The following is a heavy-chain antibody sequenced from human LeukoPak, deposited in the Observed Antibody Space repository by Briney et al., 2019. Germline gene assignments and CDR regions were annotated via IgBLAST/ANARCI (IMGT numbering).Heavy chain of an antibody. CDR2: INHSGST. CDR1: GGSFSDYY. Sequence: SETLSLTCAVYGGSFSDYYWNWIRQPPGKGLEWIGEINHSGSTNYNPSLKSRVTISVDTSKNQFSLKVSSVTAADTAVYFCARGPLSGYMVVWGKGTTVTVSS. D-gene: IGHD6-19*01. CDR3: ARGPLSGYMVV. V-gene: IGHV4-34*01. J-gene: IGHJ6*03.